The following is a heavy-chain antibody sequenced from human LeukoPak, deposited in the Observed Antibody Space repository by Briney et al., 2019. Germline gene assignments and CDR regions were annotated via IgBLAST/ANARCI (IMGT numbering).Heavy chain of an antibody. J-gene: IGHJ3*01. V-gene: IGHV3-23*01. CDR3: AKSRCSDGSCYLSGGFDF. D-gene: IGHD2-15*01. Sequence: PGRSLRLSCAASAFTSSKYAMTWVRQAPGKGLGWVSAISSSGTSTFYADSVKGRFTISRDRPQNTPCRHMNRLRAEDTAVYYCAKSRCSDGSCYLSGGFDFWGQGTMVTVSS. CDR2: ISSSGTST. CDR1: AFTSSKYA.